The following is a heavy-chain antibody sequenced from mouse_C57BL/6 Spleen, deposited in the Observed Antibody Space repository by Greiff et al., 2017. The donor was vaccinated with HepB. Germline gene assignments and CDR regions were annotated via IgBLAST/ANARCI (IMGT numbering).Heavy chain of an antibody. J-gene: IGHJ2*01. CDR1: GFTFSDYG. Sequence: EVQGVESGGGLVKPGGSLKLSCAASGFTFSDYGMHWVRQAPEKGLEWVAYISSGSSTIYYADTVKGRITISRDNTKNTLFLHMTSLRSEDTDMYYCAREGYYFDYWGQGTTLTVSS. CDR2: ISSGSSTI. V-gene: IGHV5-17*01. CDR3: AREGYYFDY.